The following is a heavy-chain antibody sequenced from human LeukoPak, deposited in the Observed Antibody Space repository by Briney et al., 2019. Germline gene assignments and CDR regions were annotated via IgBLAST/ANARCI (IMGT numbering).Heavy chain of an antibody. V-gene: IGHV3-7*01. Sequence: GGSLRLSCEGSAFIFSGHWMNWVRQTPGKGLEWVASIKEDGSERQYVDSVKGRFTISRDNAKNSLYLQMNNLRAEDTAVYYCARDRCTNGVCYTFAYWGQGTLVTVSS. D-gene: IGHD2-8*01. CDR3: ARDRCTNGVCYTFAY. CDR2: IKEDGSER. CDR1: AFIFSGHW. J-gene: IGHJ4*02.